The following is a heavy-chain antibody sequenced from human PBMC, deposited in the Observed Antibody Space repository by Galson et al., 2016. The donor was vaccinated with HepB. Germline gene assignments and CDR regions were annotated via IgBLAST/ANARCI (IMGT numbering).Heavy chain of an antibody. CDR3: AREEWSSVPVGGRYNYYGMDV. D-gene: IGHD6-19*01. Sequence: SLRLSCAASGFTFRIFAMTWVRQAPGKGLEWVSGINDDADRTYYTGSVKGRFTISRDNSKNMVYLQMNSLRAEDTAVYYCAREEWSSVPVGGRYNYYGMDVWGQGTTVTVSS. J-gene: IGHJ6*02. CDR2: INDDADRT. V-gene: IGHV3-23*01. CDR1: GFTFRIFA.